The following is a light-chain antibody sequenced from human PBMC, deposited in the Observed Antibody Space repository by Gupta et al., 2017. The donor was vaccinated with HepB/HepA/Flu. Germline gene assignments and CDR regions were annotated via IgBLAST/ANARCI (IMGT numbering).Light chain of an antibody. CDR3: QQFNSYPIT. J-gene: IGKJ5*01. Sequence: DIQLTQSPSFLSVSVGDRVTITCRASQDINSYLIWYQQKPGKAPTLLIYSASTLQGGVPSRFSGSGSGTEFTLTISSLQPEDFATYYCQQFNSYPITFGQGTRLDIK. CDR1: QDINSY. CDR2: SAS. V-gene: IGKV1-9*01.